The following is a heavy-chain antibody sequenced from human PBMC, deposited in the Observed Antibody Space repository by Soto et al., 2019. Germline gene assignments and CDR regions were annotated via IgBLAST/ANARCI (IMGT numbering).Heavy chain of an antibody. D-gene: IGHD6-19*01. J-gene: IGHJ4*02. CDR3: ARDHAAVAGTSAFDY. CDR1: GGTFSSYA. V-gene: IGHV1-69*01. Sequence: QVQLVQSGAEGKKPGSSVKVSCKASGGTFSSYAISWVRQAPGQGLEWMGGIIPIFGTANYAQKFQGRVTITADESTSTAYMELSSLRSEDTAVYYCARDHAAVAGTSAFDYWGQGTLVTVSS. CDR2: IIPIFGTA.